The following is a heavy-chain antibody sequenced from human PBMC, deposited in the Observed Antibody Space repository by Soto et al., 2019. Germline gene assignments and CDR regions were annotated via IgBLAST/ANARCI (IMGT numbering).Heavy chain of an antibody. CDR3: ARAPYSSPHRFDP. J-gene: IGHJ5*02. Sequence: ASVKVSCKASGYTFTSYAMHWVRQAPGQRLEWMGWINAGDGNTKYSQKFQGRVTITRDTSASTAYMELSSLRSEDTAVYYCARAPYSSPHRFDPWGQGTLVTVSS. CDR2: INAGDGNT. D-gene: IGHD6-19*01. V-gene: IGHV1-3*01. CDR1: GYTFTSYA.